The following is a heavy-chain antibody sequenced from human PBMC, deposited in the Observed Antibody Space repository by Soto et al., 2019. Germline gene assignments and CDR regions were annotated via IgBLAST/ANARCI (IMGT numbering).Heavy chain of an antibody. J-gene: IGHJ4*02. CDR1: GFTFSSYA. V-gene: IGHV3-23*01. Sequence: EVQLLESGGGLVQPGGSLRLSCAASGFTFSSYAMSWDRQAPGKGLEWLSAISGSGGSTYYADSVKGRFTISRDNSKNTLYLQMNSLRAEDTAVYYFAKDRTIRYDSPFDYWGQGTLVTVSS. D-gene: IGHD3-22*01. CDR2: ISGSGGST. CDR3: AKDRTIRYDSPFDY.